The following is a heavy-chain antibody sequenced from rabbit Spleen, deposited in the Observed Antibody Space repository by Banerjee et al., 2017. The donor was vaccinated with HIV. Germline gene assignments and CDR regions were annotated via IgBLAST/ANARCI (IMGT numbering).Heavy chain of an antibody. J-gene: IGHJ4*01. CDR2: IRIDSSGST. CDR3: ARWASSDGYFEL. V-gene: IGHV1S45*01. D-gene: IGHD1-1*01. Sequence: QEQLEESGGDLVKPGASLTLTCTASGFSFSSRYFISWVRQAPGKGPEWIGFIRIDSSGSTYYASWAKGRFTISKTSSTAVTLQMTSLTAADTATYFCARWASSDGYFELWGQGTLVTVS. CDR1: GFSFSSRYF.